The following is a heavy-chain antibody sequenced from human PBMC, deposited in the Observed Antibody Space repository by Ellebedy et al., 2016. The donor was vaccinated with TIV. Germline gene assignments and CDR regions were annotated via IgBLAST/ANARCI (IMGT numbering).Heavy chain of an antibody. D-gene: IGHD4-17*01. Sequence: AASVKVSCKASGYTFTSYGISWVRQAPGHGLVWMGWISADNGNTHYAQKLQGRVTMTTDTSTTTAYMELRSLRSHDTAMYYCARGHDFGDYNNFSYGMDVWGQGTAVTVSS. V-gene: IGHV1-18*01. CDR3: ARGHDFGDYNNFSYGMDV. J-gene: IGHJ6*02. CDR2: ISADNGNT. CDR1: GYTFTSYG.